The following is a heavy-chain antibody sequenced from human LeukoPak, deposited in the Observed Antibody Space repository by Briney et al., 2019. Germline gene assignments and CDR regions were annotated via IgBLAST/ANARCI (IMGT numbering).Heavy chain of an antibody. CDR3: ARAGSSSSPYYFDY. CDR1: GGSISSYY. J-gene: IGHJ4*02. D-gene: IGHD6-13*01. V-gene: IGHV4-59*12. Sequence: PSETLSLTCTVSGGSISSYYWSWIRQPPGKGLEWIGYIYYSGSTNYNPSLKSRVTISVDTSKNQFSLKLSSVTAADTAVYYCARAGSSSSPYYFDYWGQGTLVTVSS. CDR2: IYYSGST.